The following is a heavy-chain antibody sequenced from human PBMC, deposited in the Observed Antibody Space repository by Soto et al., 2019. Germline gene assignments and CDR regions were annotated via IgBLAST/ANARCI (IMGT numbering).Heavy chain of an antibody. CDR1: GGSFSGYY. D-gene: IGHD6-6*01. Sequence: QVQLQQWGAGLLKPSETLSLTCAVYGGSFSGYYWSWIRQPPGKGLEWIGEINHSGSTNYNPSLKSRVTLSVDTSKNQFPLKLSSVTAADTAVYYCARDGTAISSPAPNYMDVWGQGTTVTVSS. J-gene: IGHJ6*02. CDR3: ARDGTAISSPAPNYMDV. V-gene: IGHV4-34*01. CDR2: INHSGST.